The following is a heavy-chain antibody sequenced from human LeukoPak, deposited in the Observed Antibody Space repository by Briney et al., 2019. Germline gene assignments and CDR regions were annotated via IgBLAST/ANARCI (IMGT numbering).Heavy chain of an antibody. CDR2: ISTYNGNT. D-gene: IGHD3-9*01. Sequence: ASVKVSCKASGYTFTSYGISWVRQAPGQGLEWMGWISTYNGNTNYAQKLQGRVTMTTDTSTSTDYMELRGLRSDDTAVYYCARSNFAFRYDILTGYADYLGQGTLVTVSS. CDR3: ARSNFAFRYDILTGYADY. J-gene: IGHJ4*01. V-gene: IGHV1-18*01. CDR1: GYTFTSYG.